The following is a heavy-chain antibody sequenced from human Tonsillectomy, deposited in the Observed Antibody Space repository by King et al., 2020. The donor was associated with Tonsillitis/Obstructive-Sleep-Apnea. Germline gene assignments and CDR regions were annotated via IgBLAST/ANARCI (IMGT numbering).Heavy chain of an antibody. CDR3: TRDIRGNYDFWSGYPGY. J-gene: IGHJ4*02. D-gene: IGHD3-3*01. CDR1: GFTFSFYS. V-gene: IGHV3-48*02. CDR2: ISGSGNTI. Sequence: EVQLVESGGGLIQPGGSLRLSCAASGFTFSFYSMDWVRQAPGKGLEWVSYISGSGNTIYYADSVKGRFTISRDNAKSSLYLKMNRLRDEDTAVYYCTRDIRGNYDFWSGYPGYWGQGTLVTVSS.